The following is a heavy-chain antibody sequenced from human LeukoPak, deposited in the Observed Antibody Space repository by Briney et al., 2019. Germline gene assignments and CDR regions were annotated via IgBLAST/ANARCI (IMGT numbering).Heavy chain of an antibody. D-gene: IGHD6-19*01. CDR1: GFTLSSHA. Sequence: LAGGSLRLSCAASGFTLSSHAMSWVRQAPGKGLEWGSAISGSGGSTYYAASVKGRFTISRDNSKNTLYLQMNSLRAEDTAVYYCAKGSSLLVAVAFYFDYWGQGTLVTVSS. CDR3: AKGSSLLVAVAFYFDY. CDR2: ISGSGGST. J-gene: IGHJ4*02. V-gene: IGHV3-23*01.